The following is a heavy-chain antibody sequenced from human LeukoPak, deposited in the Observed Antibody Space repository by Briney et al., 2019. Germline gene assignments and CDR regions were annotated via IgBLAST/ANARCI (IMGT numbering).Heavy chain of an antibody. CDR3: ARASALAVAGTYFDL. CDR2: ISAYNGNT. Sequence: ASVKVSCKASGYTFTSYGISWVRQAPGQGLEWMGWISAYNGNTNYAQKLQGRVTMTTDTSTSTAYMELRSLRSDDTAVYYCARASALAVAGTYFDLWGRGTLVTVSS. V-gene: IGHV1-18*01. J-gene: IGHJ2*01. D-gene: IGHD6-19*01. CDR1: GYTFTSYG.